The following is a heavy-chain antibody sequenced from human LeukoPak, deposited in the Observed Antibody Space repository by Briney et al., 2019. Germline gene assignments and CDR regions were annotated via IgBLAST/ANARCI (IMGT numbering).Heavy chain of an antibody. J-gene: IGHJ4*02. CDR1: GYSISSGYD. CDR2: HSGST. CDR3: AGRIVPDY. V-gene: IGHV4-38-2*01. D-gene: IGHD1-26*01. Sequence: SETLSLTCAVSGYSISSGYDWGWIRQPPGKGLEWIGSHSGSTYYNPSIKSRVTISVDTSKNQCSLKLSSVTAADTAVYYCAGRIVPDYWGQGTLVTVSS.